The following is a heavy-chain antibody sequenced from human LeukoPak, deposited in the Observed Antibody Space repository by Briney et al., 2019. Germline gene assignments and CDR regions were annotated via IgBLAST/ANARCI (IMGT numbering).Heavy chain of an antibody. D-gene: IGHD2-15*01. Sequence: SVKVSCKASGGTFSSYTISWVRQAPGQGLEWMGRIIPILGIANYAQKFQGRVTITADKSTSTAYMELSSLRSEDTAVYYCARQRWGYYCCGGSCYQYYFDYWGQGTLVTVSS. CDR1: GGTFSSYT. V-gene: IGHV1-69*02. J-gene: IGHJ4*02. CDR2: IIPILGIA. CDR3: ARQRWGYYCCGGSCYQYYFDY.